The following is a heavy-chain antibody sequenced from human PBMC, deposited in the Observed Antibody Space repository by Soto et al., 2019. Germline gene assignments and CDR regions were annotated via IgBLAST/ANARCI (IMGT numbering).Heavy chain of an antibody. CDR1: GFTFSSYA. V-gene: IGHV3-30-3*01. J-gene: IGHJ6*02. Sequence: PGGSLRLSCAASGFTFSSYAMHWVRQAPGKGLEWVAVISYDGSNKYYADSVKGRFTISRDNSKNTLYLQMNSLRAEDTAVYYCARRGGRPPHYYYYGMDVWGQGTTVTVPS. CDR3: ARRGGRPPHYYYYGMDV. CDR2: ISYDGSNK. D-gene: IGHD3-16*01.